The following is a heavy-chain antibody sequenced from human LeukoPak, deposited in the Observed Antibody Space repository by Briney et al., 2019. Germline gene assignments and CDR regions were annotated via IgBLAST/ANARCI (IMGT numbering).Heavy chain of an antibody. CDR2: IYNDGRT. Sequence: GGSLRLSCAASGFTFSSYGMSWVRQAPGKGLEWVSLIYNDGRTYYADSVKGRCTVSRDNLKNVLYLQMNSLKVEDTALYYCARGLFLSGYLDAFDIWGQGTVVTVSS. CDR3: ARGLFLSGYLDAFDI. J-gene: IGHJ3*02. CDR1: GFTFSSYG. V-gene: IGHV3-53*01. D-gene: IGHD3-22*01.